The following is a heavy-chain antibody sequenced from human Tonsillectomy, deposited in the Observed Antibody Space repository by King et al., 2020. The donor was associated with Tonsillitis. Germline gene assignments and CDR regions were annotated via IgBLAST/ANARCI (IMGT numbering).Heavy chain of an antibody. V-gene: IGHV3-30*04. CDR2: ISYDGNNK. CDR1: GFTFSNHA. CDR3: ARVDYDSSFGPL. J-gene: IGHJ4*02. Sequence: ESGGGVVQPGRSLRLSCAASGFTFSNHAMHWVRQAPGKGLEWVAVISYDGNNKYYADSVKGRFTISRDNSKNTVYLQINTLRAEDTAVYYCARVDYDSSFGPLWGQGTLVTVSS. D-gene: IGHD3-22*01.